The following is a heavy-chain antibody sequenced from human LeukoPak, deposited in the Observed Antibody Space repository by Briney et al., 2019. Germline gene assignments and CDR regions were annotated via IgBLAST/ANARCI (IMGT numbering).Heavy chain of an antibody. Sequence: SGTLSLTCAVSGGSISSSNWWSWVRQPPGKGLEWIGSIYYSGSAYYNPSLKSRVSISVDTSKNQFSLKLRSVTAADTAVYYCASPMAWAHNRRDSDYWGLGTLVTVSS. D-gene: IGHD5-24*01. V-gene: IGHV4-4*02. J-gene: IGHJ4*02. CDR3: ASPMAWAHNRRDSDY. CDR2: IYYSGSA. CDR1: GGSISSSNW.